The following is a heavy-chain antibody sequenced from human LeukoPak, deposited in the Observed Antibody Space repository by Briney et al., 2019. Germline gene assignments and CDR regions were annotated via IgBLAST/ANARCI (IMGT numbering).Heavy chain of an antibody. CDR1: GFTFDDYA. D-gene: IGHD6-13*01. Sequence: PGGSLRLSCAASGFTFDDYAMHWVRQAPGKGLEWVSGISWNSGSIGYADSVKGRFTISRDNAKNSLYLQMNSLRAEDTAVYYCARCGYSSRTFDYWGQGTLVAVSS. CDR3: ARCGYSSRTFDY. J-gene: IGHJ4*02. CDR2: ISWNSGSI. V-gene: IGHV3-9*01.